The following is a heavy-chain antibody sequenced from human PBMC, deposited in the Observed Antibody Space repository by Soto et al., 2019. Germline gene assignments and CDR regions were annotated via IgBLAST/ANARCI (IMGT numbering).Heavy chain of an antibody. V-gene: IGHV1-69*13. D-gene: IGHD6-19*01. J-gene: IGHJ4*02. Sequence: ASVRVSYEACGVTFSSYAISWVRQAPGQGLEWMGGIIPIFGTANYAQKFQGRVTITADESTSTAYMELSSLRSEDTAVYYCASSGWSYYFDYWGQGTLVTVSS. CDR2: IIPIFGTA. CDR3: ASSGWSYYFDY. CDR1: GVTFSSYA.